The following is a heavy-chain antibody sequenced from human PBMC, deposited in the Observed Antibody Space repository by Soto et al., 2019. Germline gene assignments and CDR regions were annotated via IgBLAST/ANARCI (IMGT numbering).Heavy chain of an antibody. Sequence: QVQLVQSGAEVKKPGASVKVSCQASGYTFTGYYMHWVRQAPGQGLEWMGWINPNSGGTNYAQKFQGWVTMARDTSISTAYMELSRLRSDYTAVYYCARDGTSISGTTIGADAFDIWGQGIMVTVSS. CDR2: INPNSGGT. CDR3: ARDGTSISGTTIGADAFDI. CDR1: GYTFTGYY. V-gene: IGHV1-2*04. J-gene: IGHJ3*02. D-gene: IGHD1-7*01.